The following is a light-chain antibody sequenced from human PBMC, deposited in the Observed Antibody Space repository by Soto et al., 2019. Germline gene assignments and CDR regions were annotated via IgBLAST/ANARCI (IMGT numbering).Light chain of an antibody. CDR2: GVS. Sequence: EIVLTQSPATLSLSPGEGATLSCRASQSLSSRNLAWYQQKPGQAPRPLIYGVSSRATGIPDRFSGSGSGTDFTLTISRLEPEDFAVYYCQQYDSSPRTFGQGTKVDIK. CDR3: QQYDSSPRT. V-gene: IGKV3-20*01. J-gene: IGKJ1*01. CDR1: QSLSSRN.